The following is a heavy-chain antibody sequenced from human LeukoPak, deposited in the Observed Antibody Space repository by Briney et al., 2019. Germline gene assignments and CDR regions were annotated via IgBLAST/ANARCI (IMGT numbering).Heavy chain of an antibody. Sequence: PSETLSLTCTVSGGSISSSSYYWGWIRQPPGKGLEWIGSIYYSGSTYSNPSLKSRVTISVDTSKNQFSLKLSSVTATDTAVYYCAREWSGWLSDYWGQGTLVTVSS. CDR2: IYYSGST. J-gene: IGHJ4*02. CDR1: GGSISSSSYY. D-gene: IGHD6-19*01. CDR3: AREWSGWLSDY. V-gene: IGHV4-39*02.